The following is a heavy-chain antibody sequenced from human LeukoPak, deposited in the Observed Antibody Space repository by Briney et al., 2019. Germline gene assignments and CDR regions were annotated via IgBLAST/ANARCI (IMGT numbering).Heavy chain of an antibody. CDR3: AKDQGTTGLGYCSSTSCYNWYFDL. CDR2: ISSSSSTI. D-gene: IGHD2-2*02. V-gene: IGHV3-48*01. J-gene: IGHJ2*01. CDR1: GFTFSSYS. Sequence: PGGSLRLSCAASGFTFSSYSMNWVRQAPGKGLEWVSYISSSSSTIYYADSVKGRFTISRGNAKNSLYLQMNSLRAEDTALYYCAKDQGTTGLGYCSSTSCYNWYFDLWGRGTLVTVSS.